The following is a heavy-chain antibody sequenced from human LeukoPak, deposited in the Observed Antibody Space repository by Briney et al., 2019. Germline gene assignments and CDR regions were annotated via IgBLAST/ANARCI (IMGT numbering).Heavy chain of an antibody. V-gene: IGHV4-34*01. J-gene: IGHJ4*02. CDR2: INHSGST. CDR3: AREEQWLVRDY. Sequence: PSETLSLTCAVYGGSFSGYYWSWIRQPPGKGLEWIGEINHSGSTNYNPSLTSRVTISVDTSKNQFSLKLSSVTAADTAVYYCAREEQWLVRDYWGQGTLVTVSS. CDR1: GGSFSGYY. D-gene: IGHD6-19*01.